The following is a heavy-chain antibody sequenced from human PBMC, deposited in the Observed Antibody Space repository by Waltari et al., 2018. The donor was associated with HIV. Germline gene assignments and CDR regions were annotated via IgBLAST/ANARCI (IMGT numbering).Heavy chain of an antibody. D-gene: IGHD3-10*01. CDR1: GFTFSGYV. CDR2: IKQDGSEK. Sequence: EVQLVESGGGLVQPGGSLRRSCAASGFTFSGYVMSWVRQAQGKGLEWVANIKQDGSEKYYVDSVKGRFTISRDNAKNSLYLQMNSLRAEDTAVYYCAGGGVLLWFGDLNWFDPWGQGTLVTVSS. J-gene: IGHJ5*02. CDR3: AGGGVLLWFGDLNWFDP. V-gene: IGHV3-7*01.